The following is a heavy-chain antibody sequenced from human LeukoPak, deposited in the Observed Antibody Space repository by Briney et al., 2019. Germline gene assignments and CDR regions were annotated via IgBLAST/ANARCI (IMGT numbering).Heavy chain of an antibody. D-gene: IGHD3-22*01. CDR3: AREMYYYDNSGYYYPDAFDI. CDR2: IYYSGNT. Sequence: SETLSLTCTVSGDSINSGGYYWSWIRQHPGKGLEWVGYIYYSGNTYYNPSLKSRVTISVDTSKNQFSLKLSSVTAADTAVYYCAREMYYYDNSGYYYPDAFDIWGQGTMVTVSS. CDR1: GDSINSGGYY. V-gene: IGHV4-31*03. J-gene: IGHJ3*02.